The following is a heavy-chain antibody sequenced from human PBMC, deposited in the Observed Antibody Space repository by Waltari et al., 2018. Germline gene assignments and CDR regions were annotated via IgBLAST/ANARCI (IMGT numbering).Heavy chain of an antibody. CDR1: GFTLSSYG. D-gene: IGHD2-2*01. V-gene: IGHV3-30*18. CDR3: AKSSTSSGAFDI. J-gene: IGHJ3*02. Sequence: QVQLVESGGGVVQPGRSLRLSCAASGFTLSSYGMHWVRQAPGKGLEWVAVIWYDGSNKYYADSVKGRFTISRDNSKNTLYLQMNSLRAEDTAMYYCAKSSTSSGAFDIWGQGTMVTVSS. CDR2: IWYDGSNK.